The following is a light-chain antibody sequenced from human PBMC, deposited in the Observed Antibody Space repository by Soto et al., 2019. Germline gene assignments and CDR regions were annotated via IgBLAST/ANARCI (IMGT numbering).Light chain of an antibody. J-gene: IGLJ2*01. CDR2: DVS. CDR3: SSYTSSSTLVV. V-gene: IGLV2-14*01. Sequence: QSALTQPASVSGSPGQSITISCTGTSSDVGGYNYVSWYQQHPGKAPKLMIYDVSNRPSGVSNRFSGSKSGNMASLTISGLQAEDEADHYCSSYTSSSTLVVFGGGTKLTVL. CDR1: SSDVGGYNY.